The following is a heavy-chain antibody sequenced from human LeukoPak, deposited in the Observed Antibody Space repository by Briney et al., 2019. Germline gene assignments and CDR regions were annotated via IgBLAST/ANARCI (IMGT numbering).Heavy chain of an antibody. D-gene: IGHD6-19*01. CDR3: AGGQWLAVFDY. J-gene: IGHJ4*02. Sequence: PGGSLRLSCAASGFTFSSYSMNWVRQAPGKGLEWVSYISSSSSIIYYADSVKGRFTISRDNAKNSLYLQMNSLRAEDTAVYYCAGGQWLAVFDYWGQGTLVTVSS. CDR2: ISSSSSII. V-gene: IGHV3-48*01. CDR1: GFTFSSYS.